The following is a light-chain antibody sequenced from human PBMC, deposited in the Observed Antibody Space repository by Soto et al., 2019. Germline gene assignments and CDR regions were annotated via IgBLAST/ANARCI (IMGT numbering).Light chain of an antibody. J-gene: IGKJ4*01. CDR1: QSISSY. CDR2: DAS. CDR3: QQGSSWPRS. V-gene: IGKV3-11*01. Sequence: EIVLTQSPATLSLSPGERATLSCRASQSISSYLAWYQQRPGQAPRLLIYDASSRVIGIPARFSGSGSGTDFNLTISSLEAEDFAVYYCQQGSSWPRSFGGGTKVEIK.